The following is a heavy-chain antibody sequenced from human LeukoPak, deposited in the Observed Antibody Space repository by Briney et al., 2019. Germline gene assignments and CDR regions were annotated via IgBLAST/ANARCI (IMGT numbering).Heavy chain of an antibody. CDR1: GFTVSSNY. CDR3: ARSWGGYDSGWFDP. Sequence: GGSLRLSCAASGFTVSSNYVSWVRQAPGKGLEWVSVIYSGGSTYYADSVKGRFTISRDNSKNTLYLQMNSLRAEDTAVYYCARSWGGYDSGWFDPWGQGTLVTVSS. CDR2: IYSGGST. V-gene: IGHV3-53*01. J-gene: IGHJ5*02. D-gene: IGHD5-12*01.